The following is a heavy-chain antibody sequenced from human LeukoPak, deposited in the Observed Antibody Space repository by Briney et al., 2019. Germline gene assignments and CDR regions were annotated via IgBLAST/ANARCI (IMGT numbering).Heavy chain of an antibody. D-gene: IGHD3-10*01. CDR1: GGSISSYY. CDR2: IYYSGST. J-gene: IGHJ6*02. V-gene: IGHV4-59*08. CDR3: AGHAGSGSSLTLYYYYYYGMDV. Sequence: SETLSLTCTVSGGSISSYYWSWIRQPPGKGLEWIGYIYYSGSTNYNPSLKSRVTISVDTSKNQFSLKVSSVTAADTAVYYCAGHAGSGSSLTLYYYYYYGMDVWGQGTTVTVSS.